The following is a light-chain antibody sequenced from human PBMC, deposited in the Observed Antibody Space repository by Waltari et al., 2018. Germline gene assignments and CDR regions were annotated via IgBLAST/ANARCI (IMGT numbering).Light chain of an antibody. Sequence: QFVLTQPPSASGTPGQRGTITCSGSSSNIGSNTVNWYQQFPGTAPKLLIYTDNQRPSGVPDRFSGSKSGTSASLAISGLQSEDEADYHCATWDDSLNGWVFGGGTKLTVL. CDR3: ATWDDSLNGWV. V-gene: IGLV1-44*01. CDR2: TDN. CDR1: SSNIGSNT. J-gene: IGLJ3*02.